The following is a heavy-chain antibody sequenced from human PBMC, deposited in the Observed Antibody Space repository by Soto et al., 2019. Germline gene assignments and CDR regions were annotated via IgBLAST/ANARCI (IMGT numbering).Heavy chain of an antibody. CDR2: ISGSSGST. CDR3: AREGPPIRAHNPPEYFQH. CDR1: GFIFSNYA. Sequence: GGSLRLSCAASGFIFSNYAMSWVRQAPGKGLEWVSIISGSSGSTYYADSVKGRFIISRDNSKNLNSVTAADTAVYYCAREGPPIRAHNPPEYFQHWGQGTPVTVSS. V-gene: IGHV3-23*01. J-gene: IGHJ1*01.